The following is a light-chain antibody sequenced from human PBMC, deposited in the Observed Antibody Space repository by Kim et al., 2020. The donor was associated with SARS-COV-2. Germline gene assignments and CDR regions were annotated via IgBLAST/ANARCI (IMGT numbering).Light chain of an antibody. CDR1: SSDVGGYNY. Sequence: QPITIPCPGTSSDVGGYNYVSWYQQHPGKAPKLMIYDVSNRPSGVSNRFSGSKSGNTASLTISGLQAEDEADYYCSSYTSSSTPYVFGTGTKVTVL. J-gene: IGLJ1*01. CDR2: DVS. V-gene: IGLV2-14*03. CDR3: SSYTSSSTPYV.